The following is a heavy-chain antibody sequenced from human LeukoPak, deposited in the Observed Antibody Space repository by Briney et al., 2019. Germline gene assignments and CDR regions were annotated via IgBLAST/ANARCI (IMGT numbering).Heavy chain of an antibody. CDR3: ARWAEYRAAAGTGEYNWFDP. CDR2: IYTSGST. J-gene: IGHJ5*02. D-gene: IGHD6-13*01. Sequence: PSQTLSLTCTVSGCSISSGSYYWSWIRQPAGKGLEWIGRIYTSGSTNYNPSPKSRVTITVDTSKNQFSLKLSSVTAADTAVYYCARWAEYRAAAGTGEYNWFDPWGQGTLVTVSS. CDR1: GCSISSGSYY. V-gene: IGHV4-61*02.